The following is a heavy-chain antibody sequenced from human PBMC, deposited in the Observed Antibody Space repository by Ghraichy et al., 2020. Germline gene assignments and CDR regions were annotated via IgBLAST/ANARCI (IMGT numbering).Heavy chain of an antibody. CDR3: ARSGYCTNGVCFTVDY. CDR2: IYPGDSDT. Sequence: GESLNISCKGSGYSFTSYWIGWVRQMPGKGLEWMGIIYPGDSDTRYSPSFQGQVTISADKSISTAYLQWSSLKASDTAMYYCARSGYCTNGVCFTVDYWGQGTLVTVSS. CDR1: GYSFTSYW. J-gene: IGHJ4*02. D-gene: IGHD2-8*01. V-gene: IGHV5-51*01.